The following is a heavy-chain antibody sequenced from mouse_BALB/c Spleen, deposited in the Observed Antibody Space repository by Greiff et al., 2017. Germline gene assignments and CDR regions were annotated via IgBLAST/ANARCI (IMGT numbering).Heavy chain of an antibody. CDR3: ARRGNYVYYAMDY. D-gene: IGHD2-1*01. J-gene: IGHJ4*01. V-gene: IGHV1S127*01. CDR2: IDPSNSET. CDR1: GYTFTSYW. Sequence: QVLLQQSGPELVRPGASVKISCTASGYTFTSYWMSWVQQRPGQGLEWIGMIDPSNSETRLNQKFKDKATLNVDKSSNTAYMQLSSLTSEDSAVYYCARRGNYVYYAMDYWGQGTSVTVSS.